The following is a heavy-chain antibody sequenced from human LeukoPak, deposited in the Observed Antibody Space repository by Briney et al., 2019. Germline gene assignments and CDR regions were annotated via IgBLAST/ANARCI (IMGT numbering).Heavy chain of an antibody. D-gene: IGHD6-13*01. J-gene: IGHJ4*02. V-gene: IGHV3-7*04. CDR2: VKQDGSEK. CDR3: ARYGSIAAAGTFDY. CDR1: GLTFSRFW. Sequence: GGSLRLSCAASGLTFSRFWMSWVRQAPGKGLEWVANVKQDGSEKYYVDSVKGRFTISRDNAKNSLYLQMNSLRAEDTAVYHCARYGSIAAAGTFDYWGQGTLVTVSS.